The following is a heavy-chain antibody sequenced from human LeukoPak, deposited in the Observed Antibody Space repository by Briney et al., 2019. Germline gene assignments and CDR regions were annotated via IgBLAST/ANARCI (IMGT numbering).Heavy chain of an antibody. CDR1: GGSFSGYY. J-gene: IGHJ4*02. V-gene: IGHV4-34*01. CDR2: INHSGST. Sequence: SETLSLTCAVYGGSFSGYYWSWIRQPPGKGLEWIGEINHSGSTNYNPSLKSRVTISVDTSKNQFSLKLSSVTAADTAVYYCARWAQMTTVTDGIDYWGQGTLVTVSS. D-gene: IGHD4-17*01. CDR3: ARWAQMTTVTDGIDY.